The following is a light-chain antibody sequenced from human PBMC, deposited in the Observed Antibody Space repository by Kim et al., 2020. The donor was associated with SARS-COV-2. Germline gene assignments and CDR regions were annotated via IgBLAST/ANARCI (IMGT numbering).Light chain of an antibody. CDR2: DAS. V-gene: IGKV3-20*01. CDR1: QRVSSKY. J-gene: IGKJ1*01. Sequence: EIVLTQSPGPLSLSPGERATLSCRASQRVSSKYIAWYQQKPGQAPRLLIYDASRRATGIPERFSGSGSGTDFSLTISRLESEDFAVYSCLQYGSSPRTFGQGTKVDIK. CDR3: LQYGSSPRT.